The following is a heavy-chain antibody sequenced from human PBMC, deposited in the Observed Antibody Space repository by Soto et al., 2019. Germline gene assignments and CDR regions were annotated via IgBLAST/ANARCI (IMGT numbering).Heavy chain of an antibody. J-gene: IGHJ4*02. Sequence: QVQLVQSGAEVQKPGSSVRVSCKASGATFSSYHISWVRQAPGQGLEWMGGILPIYGTTNYAQKFQGRVTITADESTGTAYMGLSSLRSEHTPLYYCTRGAPYDTSGYCFDYWGQGTLVTVSS. CDR1: GATFSSYH. D-gene: IGHD3-22*01. CDR3: TRGAPYDTSGYCFDY. CDR2: ILPIYGTT. V-gene: IGHV1-69*01.